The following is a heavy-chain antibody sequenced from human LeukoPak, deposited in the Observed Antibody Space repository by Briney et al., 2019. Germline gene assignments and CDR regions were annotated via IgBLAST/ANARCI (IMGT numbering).Heavy chain of an antibody. J-gene: IGHJ4*02. CDR1: GFTFGSYW. CDR2: IKQNGSEK. V-gene: IGHV3-7*01. CDR3: ARDLTAYGDFISY. D-gene: IGHD4-17*01. Sequence: GGSLRLSCAASGFTFGSYWMSWVRQAPGKGLEWVANIKQNGSEKDYVDSVKGRFTISRDTAKNSLYLQMNSLRAEDTAVYYCARDLTAYGDFISYWGQGTLVTASS.